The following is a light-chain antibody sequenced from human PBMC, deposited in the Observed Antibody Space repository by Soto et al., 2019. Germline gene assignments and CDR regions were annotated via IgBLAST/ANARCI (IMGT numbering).Light chain of an antibody. CDR2: KTS. J-gene: IGKJ4*01. CDR1: QNINNW. V-gene: IGKV1-5*03. CDR3: QQYNTFLLT. Sequence: DIQMTQSPSTLSASVGDRVTITCRASQNINNWLAWYQQKPGKAPKLLIYKTSSLESGVPSRFSGSGSGTEFTLTISSLQPDDLATYYCQQYNTFLLTFGGGTKVEIK.